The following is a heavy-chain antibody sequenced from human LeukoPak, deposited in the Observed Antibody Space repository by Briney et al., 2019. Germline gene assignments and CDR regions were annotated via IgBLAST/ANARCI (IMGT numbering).Heavy chain of an antibody. J-gene: IGHJ4*02. D-gene: IGHD6-19*01. CDR2: IIPIFGTA. Sequence: GASVKVSCKASGGTFSSYTISWVRQAPGQGLEWIGGIIPIFGTANYAQKFQGRVTITADESTSTAYMELSSLRSEDTAVYYCAYSSGWYYFDYWGQGTLVTVSS. CDR1: GGTFSSYT. V-gene: IGHV1-69*13. CDR3: AYSSGWYYFDY.